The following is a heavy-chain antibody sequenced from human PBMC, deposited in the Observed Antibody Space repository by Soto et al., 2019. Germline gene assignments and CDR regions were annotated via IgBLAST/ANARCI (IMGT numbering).Heavy chain of an antibody. CDR3: ARDKREQWLSNFDY. Sequence: QVQLVESGGGVVQPGRSLRLSCAASGFTFSSYAMHVVRQAPGKGLEWVVVISYDGSNKYYADSLKGRFTISRDNSKNTLYLQMNSLRAEDTAVSYCARDKREQWLSNFDYWGQGTLVTVAS. J-gene: IGHJ4*02. CDR2: ISYDGSNK. V-gene: IGHV3-30-3*01. D-gene: IGHD6-19*01. CDR1: GFTFSSYA.